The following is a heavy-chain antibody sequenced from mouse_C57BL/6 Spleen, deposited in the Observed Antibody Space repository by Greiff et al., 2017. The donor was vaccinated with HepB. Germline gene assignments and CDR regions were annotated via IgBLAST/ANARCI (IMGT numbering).Heavy chain of an antibody. J-gene: IGHJ4*01. V-gene: IGHV2-9-1*01. CDR1: GFSLTSYA. Sequence: VKLVESGPGLVAPSQSLSITCTVSGFSLTSYAISWVRQPPGKGLEWLGVIWTGGGTNYNSALKSRLSISKDNSKSQVFLKMNSLQTDDTARYYCASLTGTYHYYAMDYWGQGTSVTVSS. CDR3: ASLTGTYHYYAMDY. D-gene: IGHD4-1*01. CDR2: IWTGGGT.